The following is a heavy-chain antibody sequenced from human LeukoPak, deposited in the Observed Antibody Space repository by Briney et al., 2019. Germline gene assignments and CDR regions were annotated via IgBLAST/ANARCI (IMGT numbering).Heavy chain of an antibody. Sequence: SETLSLTCTVSGGSISSTSYYWGWIRQPPGKALEWIGSIYYGGSTSYNPSLKSRVTMSVDTSKNQFSLKLTSVTAADTAVFYCARDLNYDISWFDPWGQGTLVTVAS. D-gene: IGHD3-9*01. CDR2: IYYGGST. CDR1: GGSISSTSYY. CDR3: ARDLNYDISWFDP. J-gene: IGHJ5*02. V-gene: IGHV4-39*07.